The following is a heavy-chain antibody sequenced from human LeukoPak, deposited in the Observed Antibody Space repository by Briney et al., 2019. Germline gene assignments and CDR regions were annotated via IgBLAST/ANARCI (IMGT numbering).Heavy chain of an antibody. CDR3: ARDLLSLYYYYMDV. Sequence: ASVKVSCMASVYTFTGYYMHWVRQAPGQGVEWMGWINPNSGGTNYAQKFQCRVTMTRDTSISTAYMELSRLRSDDTAVYYCARDLLSLYYYYMDVWGKGTTVTVSS. CDR2: INPNSGGT. J-gene: IGHJ6*03. V-gene: IGHV1-2*02. CDR1: VYTFTGYY. D-gene: IGHD2/OR15-2a*01.